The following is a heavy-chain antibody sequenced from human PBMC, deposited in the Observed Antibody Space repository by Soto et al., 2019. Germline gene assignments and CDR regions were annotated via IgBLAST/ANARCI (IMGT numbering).Heavy chain of an antibody. J-gene: IGHJ3*02. D-gene: IGHD3-10*01. Sequence: SETLSLTSTVSCDSISSSSSHWGWTRQPPGKGLEYIWSIYYGGKPYYNPSLKSRVTISVDTSKTKFSPRLSSGTAAAPGISGCARYDRIKIKPYFPESFHIWRQGTMVTVS. CDR3: ARYDRIKIKPYFPESFHI. V-gene: IGHV4-39*01. CDR1: CDSISSSSSH. CDR2: IYYGGKP.